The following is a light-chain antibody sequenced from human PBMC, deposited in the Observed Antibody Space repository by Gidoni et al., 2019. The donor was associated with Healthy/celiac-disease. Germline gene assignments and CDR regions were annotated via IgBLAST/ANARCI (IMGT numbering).Light chain of an antibody. J-gene: IGKJ3*01. CDR1: QSISSY. V-gene: IGKV1-39*01. CDR2: AAS. Sequence: DIQMTHSPSSLSASVGDRVTITCRASQSISSYLNWYQQKPGKAPKLLIYAASSLQSGVPSRFSGSGSGTDFTLTISSLQPEDFATYYCQQSYSTLRTFGPGTKVEIK. CDR3: QQSYSTLRT.